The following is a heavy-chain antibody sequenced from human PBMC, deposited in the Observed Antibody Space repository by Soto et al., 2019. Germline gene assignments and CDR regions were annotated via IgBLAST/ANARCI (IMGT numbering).Heavy chain of an antibody. J-gene: IGHJ3*02. CDR3: ASRGSSSLNEVDAFDI. D-gene: IGHD6-6*01. Sequence: QVQLVQSGAEVKKPGSSVKVSCKASGGTFSSYAISWVRQAPGQGLEWMGGIIPIFGTANYAQKFQGRVTITADESTSTAYRELSRLRSEDTAVYYCASRGSSSLNEVDAFDIWGQGTMVTVSS. V-gene: IGHV1-69*12. CDR2: IIPIFGTA. CDR1: GGTFSSYA.